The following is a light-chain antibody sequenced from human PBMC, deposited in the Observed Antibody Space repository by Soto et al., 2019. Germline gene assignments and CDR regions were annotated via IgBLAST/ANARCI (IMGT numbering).Light chain of an antibody. CDR3: DSYRGSHTRV. CDR2: EVS. Sequence: QSVLTQPASVSGSPGQSITISCAGTSSDVGNYDYVSWYQHHPGKAPKLLLYEVSHRPSGLSNRFSGSKSGNTATLTMSGLQTEDEADYYCDSYRGSHTRVFGTGTKLTVL. J-gene: IGLJ1*01. CDR1: SSDVGNYDY. V-gene: IGLV2-14*01.